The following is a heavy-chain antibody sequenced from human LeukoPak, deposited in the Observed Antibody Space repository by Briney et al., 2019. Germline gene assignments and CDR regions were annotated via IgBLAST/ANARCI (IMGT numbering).Heavy chain of an antibody. Sequence: GASVKVSCKAPGFTFTSSAMQWVRQARGQRLEWIGWIVVGSGNTNYAQKFQERVTITRDMSTSTAYMELSSLRSEDTAVYYCARTAPRRNYGSGISSYYFDYWGQGTLVTVSS. CDR2: IVVGSGNT. CDR1: GFTFTSSA. CDR3: ARTAPRRNYGSGISSYYFDY. V-gene: IGHV1-58*02. J-gene: IGHJ4*02. D-gene: IGHD3-10*01.